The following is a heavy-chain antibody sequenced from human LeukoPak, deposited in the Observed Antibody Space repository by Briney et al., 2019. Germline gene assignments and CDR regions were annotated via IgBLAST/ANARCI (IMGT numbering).Heavy chain of an antibody. J-gene: IGHJ4*02. V-gene: IGHV3-23*01. CDR3: AKVIVGSGYEMFDY. CDR2: ISGSGGST. Sequence: GGSLRLSCAASGFTFSSYAMSWVRQAPGKGLEWVSAISGSGGSTYYTDSVKGRFTISRDNSKNTLYLQMNSLRAEDTAVYYCAKVIVGSGYEMFDYWGQGTLVTVSS. D-gene: IGHD5-12*01. CDR1: GFTFSSYA.